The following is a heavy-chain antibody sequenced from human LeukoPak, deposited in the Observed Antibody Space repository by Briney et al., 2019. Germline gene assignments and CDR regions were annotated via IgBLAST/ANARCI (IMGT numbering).Heavy chain of an antibody. J-gene: IGHJ4*02. D-gene: IGHD3-22*01. CDR3: AIIPGPYDSSGYPPLAY. Sequence: GGSLRLSCPASGFTFSSYGMHWVRQAPGKGLEWVAFIRYDGSNKYYADSVNGRFTISRDNCKNTLYLQMNSLRAEDMAVYYCAIIPGPYDSSGYPPLAYWGQGSLVTVYS. CDR2: IRYDGSNK. V-gene: IGHV3-30*02. CDR1: GFTFSSYG.